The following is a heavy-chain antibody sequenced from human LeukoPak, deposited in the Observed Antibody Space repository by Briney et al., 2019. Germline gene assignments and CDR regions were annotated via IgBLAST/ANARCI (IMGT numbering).Heavy chain of an antibody. V-gene: IGHV3-74*01. CDR2: IDNYGRTT. CDR3: ARDVGGAGSF. J-gene: IGHJ4*02. Sequence: GGSLRLSCAASGYSFSIYWRHWVPEVPGKGLLWVSRIDNYGRTTDYADSVKGRFTISRDNVQNTLYLQMNSLNAEDTAVYYCARDVGGAGSFWGQGTLVTVSS. CDR1: GYSFSIYW. D-gene: IGHD3-10*01.